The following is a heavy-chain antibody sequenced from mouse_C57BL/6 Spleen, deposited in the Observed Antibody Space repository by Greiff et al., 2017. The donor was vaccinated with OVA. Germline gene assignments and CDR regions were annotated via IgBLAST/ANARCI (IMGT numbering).Heavy chain of an antibody. D-gene: IGHD1-1*01. CDR2: IWRGGST. CDR1: GFSLTSYG. Sequence: VQLQESGPGLVQPSQSLSITCTVSGFSLTSYGVHWVRQSPGKGLEWLGVIWRGGSTDYNAAFMSRLSITKDNSKSQVFFKMNSLQADDTAIYYCAKNYGSSRYYAMDYWGQGTSVTVSS. CDR3: AKNYGSSRYYAMDY. J-gene: IGHJ4*01. V-gene: IGHV2-5*01.